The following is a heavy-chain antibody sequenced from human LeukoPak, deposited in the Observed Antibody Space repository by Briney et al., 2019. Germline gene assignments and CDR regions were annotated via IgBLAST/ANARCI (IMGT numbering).Heavy chain of an antibody. Sequence: ASVTVSCKASGYTLTDYYMHWVRQAPGQGLEWMGRINPNSGGTNYAQKFQGRVTMARDTSISTVYMELSRLRSDDTAVYYCARVGYYESSGYYEYWGQGTLVTVSS. CDR1: GYTLTDYY. CDR2: INPNSGGT. J-gene: IGHJ4*02. V-gene: IGHV1-2*06. D-gene: IGHD3-22*01. CDR3: ARVGYYESSGYYEY.